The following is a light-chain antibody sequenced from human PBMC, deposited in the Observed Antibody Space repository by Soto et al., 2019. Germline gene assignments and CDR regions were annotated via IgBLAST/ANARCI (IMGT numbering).Light chain of an antibody. CDR3: LLSYNGPYV. J-gene: IGLJ1*01. CDR2: DTT. V-gene: IGLV7-46*01. Sequence: QAVVTQEPPIPWPPGGTITLPCGPGTGAVTKVQYPYWFQQKSGQAPRKLSYDTTNRHSWTPARFSGSLLGGKAALTLSGAQPEDEAEYYCLLSYNGPYVFGTGTKGTV. CDR1: TGAVTKVQY.